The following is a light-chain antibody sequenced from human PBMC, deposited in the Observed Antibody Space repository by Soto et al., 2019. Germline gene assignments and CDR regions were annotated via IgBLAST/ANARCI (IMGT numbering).Light chain of an antibody. J-gene: IGKJ5*01. CDR3: QQSSNWPPIT. Sequence: EIVLTQSPATLSLSPGERATLSCRASQSVSSYLAWYQQKPGQAPRLLIYDASNRATGIPARFSGSGSVTDFTLTISSLEPEDFAVYYCQQSSNWPPITFGQGTRLEIK. CDR1: QSVSSY. V-gene: IGKV3-11*01. CDR2: DAS.